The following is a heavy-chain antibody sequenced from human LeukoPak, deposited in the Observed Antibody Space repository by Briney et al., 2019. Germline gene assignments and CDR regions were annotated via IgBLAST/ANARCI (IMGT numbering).Heavy chain of an antibody. Sequence: GSLRLSCVASEFTFSDYAMSWVRQAPGKGLEWVSAITGSGGSTYYADSVKGRFTISRDNSKNTLYLQMNSPRADDTAVYYCAKGKDCWGQGTLVTVSS. CDR1: EFTFSDYA. J-gene: IGHJ4*02. V-gene: IGHV3-23*01. CDR2: ITGSGGST. CDR3: AKGKDC.